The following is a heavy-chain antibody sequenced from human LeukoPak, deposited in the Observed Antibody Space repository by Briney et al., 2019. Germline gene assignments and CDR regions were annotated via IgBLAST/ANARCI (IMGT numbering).Heavy chain of an antibody. D-gene: IGHD3-10*01. CDR3: ARTPWLWIGESYGMDV. CDR2: IYYSGST. Sequence: SETLSLTCTVSGGSISSYYWSWIRQPPGKGLEWIGYIYYSGSTNYNPSLKSRVTISVDTSKNQFSLKLSSVTAADTAVYYCARTPWLWIGESYGMDVWGQGTTVTVSS. CDR1: GGSISSYY. V-gene: IGHV4-59*08. J-gene: IGHJ6*02.